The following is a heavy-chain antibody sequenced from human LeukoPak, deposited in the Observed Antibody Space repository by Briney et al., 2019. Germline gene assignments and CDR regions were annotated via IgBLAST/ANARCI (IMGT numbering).Heavy chain of an antibody. CDR1: GGSISSTNW. V-gene: IGHV4-4*02. CDR2: IYHSGSS. J-gene: IGHJ5*02. D-gene: IGHD3-10*01. Sequence: SETLSLTCAVSGGSISSTNWWSWVRQPPGKGLEWIGEIYHSGSSNYNPSLKSRVTISVDTSKNQFSLKLSSVTAADTAVYYCARGSGSRTFDPWGQGTLVTVSS. CDR3: ARGSGSRTFDP.